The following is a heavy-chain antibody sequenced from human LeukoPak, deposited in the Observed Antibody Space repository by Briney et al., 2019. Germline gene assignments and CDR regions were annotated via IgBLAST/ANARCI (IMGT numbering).Heavy chain of an antibody. Sequence: GGSLRLSCAASGFTFDDYGMSWVRQAPGKGLEWVSGINWNGGSTGYADSVKGRFTISRDNAKNSLYPQMNSLRAEDTALYHCASGGMATNDAFDIWGQGTMVTVSS. CDR2: INWNGGST. V-gene: IGHV3-20*01. D-gene: IGHD5-12*01. CDR3: ASGGMATNDAFDI. CDR1: GFTFDDYG. J-gene: IGHJ3*02.